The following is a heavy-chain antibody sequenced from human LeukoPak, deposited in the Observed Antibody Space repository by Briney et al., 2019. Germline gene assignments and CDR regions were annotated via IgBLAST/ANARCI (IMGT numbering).Heavy chain of an antibody. J-gene: IGHJ4*02. CDR2: INHSGST. CDR3: ARGPFYYDSSGYYFYYFDY. V-gene: IGHV4-34*01. D-gene: IGHD3-22*01. CDR1: GFTFSSYS. Sequence: PGGSLRLSCAASGFTFSSYSMNWVRQAPGKGLEWIGEINHSGSTNYNPSLKSRVTISVDTSKNQFSLKLSSVTAADTAVYYCARGPFYYDSSGYYFYYFDYWGQGTLVTVSS.